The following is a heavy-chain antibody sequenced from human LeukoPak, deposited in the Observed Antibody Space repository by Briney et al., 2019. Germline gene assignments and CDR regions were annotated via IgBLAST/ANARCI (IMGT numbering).Heavy chain of an antibody. CDR3: AKDRTSSIAGRPDYFDY. CDR1: GFTFSSYG. CDR2: ISYDGSNK. J-gene: IGHJ4*02. D-gene: IGHD6-6*01. V-gene: IGHV3-30*18. Sequence: GGSLRLSCAASGFTFSSYGMHWVRQAPGKGLEWVTNISYDGSNKYYADSVKGRFTISRDNSKNTLYLQMNSLRAEDTAVYYCAKDRTSSIAGRPDYFDYWGQGTLVTVSS.